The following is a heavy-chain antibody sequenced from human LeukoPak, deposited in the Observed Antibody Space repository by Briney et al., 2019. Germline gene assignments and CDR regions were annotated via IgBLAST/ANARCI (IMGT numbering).Heavy chain of an antibody. J-gene: IGHJ4*02. CDR1: GGSISSYY. D-gene: IGHD3-22*01. CDR3: ARSYYYDSSGYSFDY. V-gene: IGHV4-59*01. CDR2: IYYSGST. Sequence: SETLSLTCSVPGGSISSYYWSWIRQPPGKGLEWIGYIYYSGSTNSNPSLKSRVTISVDTSKNQFSLKLSSVTAADTAVYYCARSYYYDSSGYSFDYWGQGTLVTVSS.